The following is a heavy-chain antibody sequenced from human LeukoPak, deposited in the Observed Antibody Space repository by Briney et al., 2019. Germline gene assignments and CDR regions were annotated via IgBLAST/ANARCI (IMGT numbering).Heavy chain of an antibody. J-gene: IGHJ4*02. CDR2: IYYSGST. CDR3: ARHDRSGYPPHYFDY. D-gene: IGHD3-22*01. CDR1: GGSISSYY. V-gene: IGHV4-59*01. Sequence: SETLSLTCTVSGGSISSYYWNWIRQPPGKGLEWIGYIYYSGSTNYNPSLKSRVTISVDTSKNQFSLKLTSVTAADTAVYYCARHDRSGYPPHYFDYWGQGTLVTVSS.